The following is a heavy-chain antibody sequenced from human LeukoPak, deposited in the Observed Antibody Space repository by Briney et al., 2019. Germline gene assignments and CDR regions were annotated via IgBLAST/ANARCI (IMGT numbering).Heavy chain of an antibody. V-gene: IGHV4-39*02. Sequence: PSETLSLTCTVSGGSISSSSYFWGWIRQPPGKGLEWVGSISYSGSTHYNASLKSRVTISVDTSKNHFSLKLSSVTAADTAVYYCARDGRLSGGYCSSTSCYRIGQGDYWGQGTLVTVSS. CDR3: ARDGRLSGGYCSSTSCYRIGQGDY. D-gene: IGHD2-2*01. CDR1: GGSISSSSYF. CDR2: ISYSGST. J-gene: IGHJ4*02.